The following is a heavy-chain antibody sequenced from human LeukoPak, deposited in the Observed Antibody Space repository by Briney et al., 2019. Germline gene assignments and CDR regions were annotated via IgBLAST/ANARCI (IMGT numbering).Heavy chain of an antibody. V-gene: IGHV3-53*01. Sequence: GGSLRLSCAASGFTVSSNYMSWVREAPGKGLEWISVIYSGGSTYYADSVKGRFTLSRDNSKNTLFLQMNSVRAEDTAVYYCARGARRHCSGGSCYGGYWGQGTLVTVSS. CDR1: GFTVSSNY. D-gene: IGHD2-15*01. CDR3: ARGARRHCSGGSCYGGY. CDR2: IYSGGST. J-gene: IGHJ4*02.